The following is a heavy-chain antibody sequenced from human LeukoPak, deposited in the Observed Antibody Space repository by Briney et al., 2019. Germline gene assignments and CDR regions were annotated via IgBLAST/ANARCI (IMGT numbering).Heavy chain of an antibody. Sequence: ASVKVSCKASGYTFTTYDINWVRQATGQGLELMGRMNPNSGNTGYTQKFQGRVTMTRNTSISTAYMELSSLRSEDTAVYYCARGRGSGHKENWFDPWGQGTLVTVSS. CDR2: MNPNSGNT. CDR1: GYTFTTYD. D-gene: IGHD6-19*01. J-gene: IGHJ5*02. CDR3: ARGRGSGHKENWFDP. V-gene: IGHV1-8*01.